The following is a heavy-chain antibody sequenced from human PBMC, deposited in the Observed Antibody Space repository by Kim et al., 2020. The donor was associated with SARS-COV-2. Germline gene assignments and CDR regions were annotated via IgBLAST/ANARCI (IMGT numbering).Heavy chain of an antibody. Sequence: GGSLRLSCAASGFTFSSYAMSWVRQAPWKGLEWVSAISGSGGSTYYADSVKGRFTISRDNSKNTLYLQMNSLRAEDTAVYYCAAYSSSWSPFDYWGQGTLVTVSS. CDR1: GFTFSSYA. CDR2: ISGSGGST. V-gene: IGHV3-23*01. CDR3: AAYSSSWSPFDY. D-gene: IGHD6-13*01. J-gene: IGHJ4*02.